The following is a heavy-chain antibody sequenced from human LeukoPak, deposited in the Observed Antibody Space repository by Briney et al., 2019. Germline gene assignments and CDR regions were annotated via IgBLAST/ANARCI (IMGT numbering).Heavy chain of an antibody. Sequence: GGSLRLSCAASGFTFSSSWMSWVRQAPGKGLEWVANIIEDGSAQYYVGSVRGRFTISRDNAENSLYLQMNSLGAEDTAVYYCARDDHYNYYYMDVWGKGTTVTVSS. CDR3: ARDDHYNYYYMDV. CDR1: GFTFSSSW. CDR2: IIEDGSAQ. J-gene: IGHJ6*03. V-gene: IGHV3-7*01.